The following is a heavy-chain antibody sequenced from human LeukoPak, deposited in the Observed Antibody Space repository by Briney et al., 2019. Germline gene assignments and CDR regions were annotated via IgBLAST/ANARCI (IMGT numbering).Heavy chain of an antibody. D-gene: IGHD2-15*01. J-gene: IGHJ4*02. CDR2: VYYSGTP. V-gene: IGHV4-38-2*01. Sequence: SETLSFTCAVSGYSITGDFYWSWIRQPPGKGLEWIASVYYSGTPFYNSSLRSRVTISVDTSQNQFSLKLSSLTAADTAVFYCARGTPSKCTGGSCFSGYFDYWGQGILVTVSS. CDR3: ARGTPSKCTGGSCFSGYFDY. CDR1: GYSITGDFY.